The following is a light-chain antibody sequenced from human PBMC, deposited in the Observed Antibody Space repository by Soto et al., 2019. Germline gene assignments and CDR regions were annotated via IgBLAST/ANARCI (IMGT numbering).Light chain of an antibody. CDR1: QGIRND. CDR3: LQDYDYPRT. CDR2: AAS. J-gene: IGKJ1*01. V-gene: IGKV1-6*01. Sequence: AIQMTQSPSSLSASVGDRGTITCRASQGIRNDLGWYQQKPGKAPRLLIYAASILQSGVPSRFSGSGSGTDVTLTISSQQTEDFATYYCLQDYDYPRTFGQGTKVEIK.